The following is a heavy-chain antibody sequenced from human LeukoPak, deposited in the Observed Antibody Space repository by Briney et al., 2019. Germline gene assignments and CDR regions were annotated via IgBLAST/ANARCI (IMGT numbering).Heavy chain of an antibody. J-gene: IGHJ4*02. CDR3: ARDFPGGGRQLDY. Sequence: SETLSLTCTVSVGSMSFYYWSWIRQTPRKGLEWIGNIYYSGSTNYIPSLKRRVTISVDTSKNQFSLKLASVPAADRAFYFCARDFPGGGRQLDYWGRGAHVTVSS. CDR2: IYYSGST. V-gene: IGHV4-59*01. D-gene: IGHD1-1*01. CDR1: VGSMSFYY.